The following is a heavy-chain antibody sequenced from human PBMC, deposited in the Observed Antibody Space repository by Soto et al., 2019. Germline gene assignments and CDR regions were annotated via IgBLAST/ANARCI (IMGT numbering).Heavy chain of an antibody. V-gene: IGHV3-21*01. D-gene: IGHD3-3*01. CDR3: ARDHAYYDFWSGYQVYYYYGMDV. J-gene: IGHJ6*02. CDR2: ISSSSSYI. Sequence: EVQLVESGGGLVKPGGSLRLSCAASGFTFSSYSMNWVRQAPGKGLEWVSSISSSSSYIYYADSVKGRFPISRDNAKNSLYLQMNSLRAEDTAVYYCARDHAYYDFWSGYQVYYYYGMDVWGQGTTVTVSS. CDR1: GFTFSSYS.